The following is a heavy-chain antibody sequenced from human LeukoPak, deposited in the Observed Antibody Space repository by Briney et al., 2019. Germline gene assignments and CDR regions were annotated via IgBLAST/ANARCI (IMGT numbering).Heavy chain of an antibody. CDR2: INEDGSEK. V-gene: IGHV3-7*01. CDR3: ARGGVRRGYYDY. D-gene: IGHD1-14*01. Sequence: GGSLRLSCAASGFSFGNYWMKWVRQDPVKGLEWVANINEDGSEKYYVDSVRGRFTISRDNAKNSLYLQMNSLRTEDTAVYYCARGGVRRGYYDYWGQGTLVTVSS. CDR1: GFSFGNYW. J-gene: IGHJ4*02.